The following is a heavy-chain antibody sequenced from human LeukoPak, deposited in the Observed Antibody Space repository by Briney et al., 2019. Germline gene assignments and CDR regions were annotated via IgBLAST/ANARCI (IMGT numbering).Heavy chain of an antibody. CDR1: GGSISSSNW. CDR3: ASYNYYDSSGYPLDY. CDR2: IYHSGST. V-gene: IGHV4-4*02. J-gene: IGHJ4*02. D-gene: IGHD3-22*01. Sequence: SETLSLTCTVSGGSISSSNWWTWVRQPPGKGLEWIGEIYHSGSTNYNPSLKSRVTISVDRSKNQFSLNLSSVTAADTAVYYCASYNYYDSSGYPLDYWGQGTLVTVSS.